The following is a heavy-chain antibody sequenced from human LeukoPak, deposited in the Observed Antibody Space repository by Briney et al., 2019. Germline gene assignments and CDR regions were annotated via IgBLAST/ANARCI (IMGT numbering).Heavy chain of an antibody. Sequence: PGGSLRLSCAASGFTFSDYWMSWVRQAPGKGLEWVANINQGGSEKYYADSVEGRFTISRDNVKHSVYLEMNTLRAEDTAVYYCARGRELHQYFDYWGQGTLVTVSS. CDR3: ARGRELHQYFDY. D-gene: IGHD1-26*01. V-gene: IGHV3-7*04. CDR2: INQGGSEK. CDR1: GFTFSDYW. J-gene: IGHJ4*02.